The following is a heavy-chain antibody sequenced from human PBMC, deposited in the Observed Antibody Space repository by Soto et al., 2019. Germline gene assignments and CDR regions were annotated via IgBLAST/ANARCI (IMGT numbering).Heavy chain of an antibody. CDR3: ARAGRYSYGLDV. Sequence: GALRLSCAASGFTVSSNYMSWVRQAPGKGLEWVSVIYSGGSTYYADSVKGRFTISRDSSKNTLYLQMNSLRAEDTAVYYCARAGRYSYGLDVWGQGTTVTVSS. CDR2: IYSGGST. D-gene: IGHD5-18*01. J-gene: IGHJ6*02. V-gene: IGHV3-53*01. CDR1: GFTVSSNY.